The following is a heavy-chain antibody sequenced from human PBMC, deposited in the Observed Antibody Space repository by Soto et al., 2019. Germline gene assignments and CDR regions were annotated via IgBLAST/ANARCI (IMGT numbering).Heavy chain of an antibody. D-gene: IGHD1-26*01. V-gene: IGHV4-59*08. CDR2: IYYSGST. Sequence: SETLSLTCTVSGGSISSYYLSWIRQPPGKGLEWIGYIYYSGSTNYNPSLKSRVTISVDTSKNQFSLKLSSVTAADTAVYYCARYLGGGWFDPWGQGTLVTVSS. J-gene: IGHJ5*02. CDR1: GGSISSYY. CDR3: ARYLGGGWFDP.